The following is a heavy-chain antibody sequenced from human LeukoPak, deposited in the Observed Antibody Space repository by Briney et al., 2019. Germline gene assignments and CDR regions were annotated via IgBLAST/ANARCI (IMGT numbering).Heavy chain of an antibody. J-gene: IGHJ6*02. CDR3: ARDKRLWDYYASGSYYTFRGMDV. D-gene: IGHD3-10*01. CDR1: GGSISSSSYY. CDR2: VYYSGST. Sequence: SETLSLTCTVSGGSISSSSYYWGWIRQPPGKGLEWIGTVYYSGSTYYNPSLKSRVSISVDTSKNQFSLKLSSVTAADTAVYSCARDKRLWDYYASGSYYTFRGMDVWGHGTTVTVSS. V-gene: IGHV4-39*07.